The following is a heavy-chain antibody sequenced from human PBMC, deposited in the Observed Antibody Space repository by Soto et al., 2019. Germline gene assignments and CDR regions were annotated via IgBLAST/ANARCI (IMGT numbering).Heavy chain of an antibody. Sequence: EVQLLESGGGLVQPGGSLTLSCAASGFTFSSYAMSWLRQAPGKGREWVSAIDGTGDNTHYADSVKGRFTFSRDNSRNTLYLQMNGLRTEDTALYYCAKQVTGWFNDAFDVWGQGTLVTVSS. V-gene: IGHV3-23*01. D-gene: IGHD6-19*01. CDR2: IDGTGDNT. J-gene: IGHJ3*01. CDR3: AKQVTGWFNDAFDV. CDR1: GFTFSSYA.